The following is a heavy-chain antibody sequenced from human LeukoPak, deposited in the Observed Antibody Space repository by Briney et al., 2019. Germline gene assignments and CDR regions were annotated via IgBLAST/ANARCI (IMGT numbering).Heavy chain of an antibody. D-gene: IGHD5-12*01. V-gene: IGHV4-61*02. Sequence: PSQTLSLTCTVSGVSISSGSYYWSWIRQPAGKGLEWIGRIYTSGSTNYNPSLKSRVTISVDTSKNQFSLKLSSVTAADTAVYYCARGRGYSGYDFYFDYWGQGTLVTVSS. J-gene: IGHJ4*02. CDR3: ARGRGYSGYDFYFDY. CDR1: GVSISSGSYY. CDR2: IYTSGST.